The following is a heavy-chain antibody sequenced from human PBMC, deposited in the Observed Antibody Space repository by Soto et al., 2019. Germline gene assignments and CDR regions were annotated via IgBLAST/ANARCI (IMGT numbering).Heavy chain of an antibody. D-gene: IGHD3-22*01. CDR2: INADNSNT. V-gene: IGHV1-3*01. CDR3: ARYFFDSSGYFDY. J-gene: IGHJ4*02. Sequence: QVQLVQSGAEVRKPGASVKISCKTSGYTLTAYAMHWVRQAPGHSLESMGWINADNSNTKDSEKFEGRVTITRDTVANAVYMELSSLTSEDTAVYYCARYFFDSSGYFDYWGQGTPVTVSS. CDR1: GYTLTAYA.